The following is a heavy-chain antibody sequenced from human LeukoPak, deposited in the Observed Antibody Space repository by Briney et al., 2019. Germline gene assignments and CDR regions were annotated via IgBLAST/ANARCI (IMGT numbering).Heavy chain of an antibody. D-gene: IGHD3-22*01. CDR3: ARAPSEIGGYYPEYFRH. CDR2: IKSDGST. CDR1: GFSFSNSW. Sequence: GGSLRLSCAASGFSFSNSWMHWVRQAPGKGLVWVSRIKSDGSTNYADSVKGRFTISRDNAKNTLSLQMNSLRAEDTGVYYCARAPSEIGGYYPEYFRHWGQGTLVTVSS. J-gene: IGHJ1*01. V-gene: IGHV3-74*01.